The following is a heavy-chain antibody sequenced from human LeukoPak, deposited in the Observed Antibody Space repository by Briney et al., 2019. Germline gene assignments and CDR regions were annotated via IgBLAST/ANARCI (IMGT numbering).Heavy chain of an antibody. J-gene: IGHJ4*02. CDR1: GGSISSYY. V-gene: IGHV4-59*01. CDR3: AREYWGFYFGY. Sequence: PSETLSLTCTVSGGSISSYYWSWIRQPPGKGLEWIGYIYYSGSTNYNPSLKSRVTISVDTSKNQFSLKLSSVTAADTAVYYCAREYWGFYFGYWGQGTLVTVSS. D-gene: IGHD2-8*02. CDR2: IYYSGST.